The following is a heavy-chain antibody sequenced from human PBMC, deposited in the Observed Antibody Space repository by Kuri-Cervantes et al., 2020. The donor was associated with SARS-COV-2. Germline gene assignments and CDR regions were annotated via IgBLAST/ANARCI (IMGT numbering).Heavy chain of an antibody. CDR1: GYTFITYG. CDR2: ISVWNRNT. J-gene: IGHJ4*02. V-gene: IGHV1-18*04. D-gene: IGHD1-26*01. Sequence: AVKVSCKASGYTFITYGISWVRQAPGQGLEWLGWISVWNRNTDYAQKVQGRVTMTTDTSTSTAYMELRSLRSDDTAVYFCARGYYSHFDYWGQGTLVTVSS. CDR3: ARGYYSHFDY.